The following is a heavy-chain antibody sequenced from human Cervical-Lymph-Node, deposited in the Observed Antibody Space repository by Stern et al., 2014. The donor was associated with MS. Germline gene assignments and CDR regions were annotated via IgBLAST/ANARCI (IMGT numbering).Heavy chain of an antibody. J-gene: IGHJ4*02. CDR1: GYTFTSYW. CDR3: AAEYSGSSGIFDY. Sequence: VQLVESGAEVKKPGASLKISCKGSGYTFTSYWIGWVRQMPGKGLEWMGIIYPGDSDTKYSPSFQGQVTISADLSISTVYLQWSSLKASDTAVYYCAAEYSGSSGIFDYWGQGTLVTVSS. V-gene: IGHV5-51*03. D-gene: IGHD6-6*01. CDR2: IYPGDSDT.